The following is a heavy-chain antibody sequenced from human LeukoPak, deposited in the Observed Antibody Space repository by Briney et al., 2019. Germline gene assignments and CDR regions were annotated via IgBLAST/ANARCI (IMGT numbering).Heavy chain of an antibody. CDR3: ARDRIQYYYMDV. V-gene: IGHV3-13*01. CDR1: GFTFSSYD. CDR2: IGKSGHT. Sequence: GGSLRLSCAASGFTFSSYDMHWVRQVTGKGLEWVSGIGKSGHTYYAGSVKGRFTISRDNAKNSLYLQMNSLRAEDTAVYYCARDRIQYYYMDVWGKGTTVTVSS. J-gene: IGHJ6*03.